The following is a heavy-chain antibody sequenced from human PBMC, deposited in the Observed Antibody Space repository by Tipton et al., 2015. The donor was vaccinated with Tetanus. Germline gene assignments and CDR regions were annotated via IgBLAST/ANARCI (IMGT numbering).Heavy chain of an antibody. CDR3: ARYWGAIAAAGTDY. Sequence: TLSLTCAVYGGSFSGYYWSWIRQPPGKGLEWIGEINHSGSTNYNPSLKSRVTISVDTSKNQFSLKLSSVTAADTAVYYCARYWGAIAAAGTDYWGQGTLVTVSS. CDR1: GGSFSGYY. D-gene: IGHD6-13*01. J-gene: IGHJ4*02. V-gene: IGHV4-34*01. CDR2: INHSGST.